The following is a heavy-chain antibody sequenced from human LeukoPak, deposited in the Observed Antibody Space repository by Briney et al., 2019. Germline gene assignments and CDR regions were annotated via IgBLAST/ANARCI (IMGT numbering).Heavy chain of an antibody. D-gene: IGHD6-19*01. Sequence: GGSLRLSCAASGFTFDDYAMHSVRQAPRKSLGWVSGVSWNSGSIGYADSVKGRFTISRDNAKNSLYLQMNSLRAEDTALYYCAKDRYSSGWYGWFDPWGQGTLVTVSS. CDR1: GFTFDDYA. J-gene: IGHJ5*02. V-gene: IGHV3-9*01. CDR3: AKDRYSSGWYGWFDP. CDR2: VSWNSGSI.